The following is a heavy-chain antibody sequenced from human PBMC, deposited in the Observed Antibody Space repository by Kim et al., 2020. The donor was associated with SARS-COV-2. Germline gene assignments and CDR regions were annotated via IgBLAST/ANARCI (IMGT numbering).Heavy chain of an antibody. V-gene: IGHV4-59*01. CDR3: VGSSGWYPLDY. Sequence: SETLSLTCTVSGGSISSYYWSWIRQPPGKGLEWIGYIYYSGSTNYNPSLKSRVTISVDTSKNQFSLKLSSVTAADTAVYYCVGSSGWYPLDYWGQGTLVTVSS. D-gene: IGHD6-19*01. J-gene: IGHJ4*02. CDR1: GGSISSYY. CDR2: IYYSGST.